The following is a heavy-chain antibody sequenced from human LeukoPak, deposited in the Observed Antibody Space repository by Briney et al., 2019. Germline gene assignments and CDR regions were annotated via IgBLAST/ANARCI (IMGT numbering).Heavy chain of an antibody. Sequence: PGGSLRLSCAASGFTFSSYGMHWVRQAPGKGLEWVAFIRYDGSNKYYADSVKGRFTTSRDNSKNTLYLQMNSLRAEDTAVYYCARDHNLGRPECGGSCYYYYYMDVWGKGTTVTVSS. CDR3: ARDHNLGRPECGGSCYYYYYMDV. J-gene: IGHJ6*03. CDR1: GFTFSSYG. V-gene: IGHV3-30*02. CDR2: IRYDGSNK. D-gene: IGHD2-15*01.